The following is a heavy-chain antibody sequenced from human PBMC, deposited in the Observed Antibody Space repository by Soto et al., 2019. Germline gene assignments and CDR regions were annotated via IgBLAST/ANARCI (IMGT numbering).Heavy chain of an antibody. CDR3: VVWFGEDYYGMDV. CDR1: GGSISSSNW. CDR2: IYHSGST. Sequence: SSETLSLTCAVSGGSISSSNWWSWVRQPPGKGLEWIGEIYHSGSTNYNPSLKSRVTISVDKSKNQFSLKLSSVTAADTAVYYCVVWFGEDYYGMDVWGQGTTVTVSS. D-gene: IGHD3-10*01. J-gene: IGHJ6*02. V-gene: IGHV4-4*02.